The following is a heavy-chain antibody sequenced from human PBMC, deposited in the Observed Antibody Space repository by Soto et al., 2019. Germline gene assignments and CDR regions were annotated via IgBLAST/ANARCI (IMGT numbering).Heavy chain of an antibody. CDR2: ISYDGSNK. J-gene: IGHJ6*02. Sequence: GGSLRLSCAASGFTFSSYGMHWVRQAPGKGLEWVAVISYDGSNKYYADSVKGRFTISRDNSKNTLYLQMNSLRAEDTAVYYCAKELSPVAGTLRTYYYYGMDVWGQGTTVTVSS. D-gene: IGHD6-19*01. CDR3: AKELSPVAGTLRTYYYYGMDV. V-gene: IGHV3-30*18. CDR1: GFTFSSYG.